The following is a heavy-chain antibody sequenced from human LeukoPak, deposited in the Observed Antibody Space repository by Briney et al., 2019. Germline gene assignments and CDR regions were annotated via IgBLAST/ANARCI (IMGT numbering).Heavy chain of an antibody. CDR3: AKDSVTFGGVIAPQPHFDY. D-gene: IGHD3-16*02. J-gene: IGHJ4*02. Sequence: GGSLRLSCAASGFTFSSYGMHWVRQAPGKGLEWVAVISYDGSNKYYADSVKGRFTISRDNSKNTLYLQMNSLRAEDTAVYYCAKDSVTFGGVIAPQPHFDYWGQGTLVTVFS. CDR2: ISYDGSNK. CDR1: GFTFSSYG. V-gene: IGHV3-30*18.